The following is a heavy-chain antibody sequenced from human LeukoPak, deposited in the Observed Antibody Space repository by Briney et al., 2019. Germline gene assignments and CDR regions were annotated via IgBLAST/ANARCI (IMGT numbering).Heavy chain of an antibody. J-gene: IGHJ4*03. Sequence: SETLSLTCTVSGGSISSYYWSWIRQPAGKGLEWIGRIFNRGSTTYTPSLKSRVTMSVDTSRNQFSLRLDSVTAADTAVYYCARAGIAVTGTCYFDSWGQGTLVTVSS. CDR2: IFNRGST. CDR3: ARAGIAVTGTCYFDS. V-gene: IGHV4-4*07. CDR1: GGSISSYY. D-gene: IGHD6-19*01.